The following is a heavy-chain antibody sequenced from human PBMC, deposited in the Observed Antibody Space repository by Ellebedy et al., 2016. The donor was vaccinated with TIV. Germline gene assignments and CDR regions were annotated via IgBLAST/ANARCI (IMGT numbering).Heavy chain of an antibody. D-gene: IGHD6-13*01. Sequence: AASVKVSCQASVYTFTSYGVHWVRQAPGQRLEWMGSINAGDGITEYSQKFQGRVTITRDTSASTAYMELSSLRSEDTAVYYCARDPYNISCYDYWGQGTLVTVSS. CDR3: ARDPYNISCYDY. CDR1: VYTFTSYG. CDR2: INAGDGIT. V-gene: IGHV1-3*01. J-gene: IGHJ4*02.